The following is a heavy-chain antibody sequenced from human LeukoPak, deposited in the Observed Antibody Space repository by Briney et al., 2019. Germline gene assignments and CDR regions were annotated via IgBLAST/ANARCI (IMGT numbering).Heavy chain of an antibody. CDR1: GYTFTGYY. J-gene: IGHJ4*02. V-gene: IGHV1-2*02. Sequence: GASVKVSCKASGYTFTGYYMHWVRQAPGQGLEWMGWINPNSGGTNYAQKFQGRVTMTRDTSISTAYMELSRLRSVDTAVYYCARDRPEYYYDSSGYMVHYFDYWGQGTLVTVSS. CDR3: ARDRPEYYYDSSGYMVHYFDY. CDR2: INPNSGGT. D-gene: IGHD3-22*01.